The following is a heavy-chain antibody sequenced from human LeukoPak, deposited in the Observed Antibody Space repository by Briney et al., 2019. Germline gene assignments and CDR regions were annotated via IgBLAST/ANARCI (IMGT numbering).Heavy chain of an antibody. CDR3: ARDPPIPNDYGDLPSPLSYYFDY. CDR2: IYSGGST. D-gene: IGHD4-17*01. Sequence: GGSLRLSCAASGFTVSSNYMSWVRQAPGKGLEWVSVIYSGGSTYYADSVKGRFTISRDNSKNTLYLQMNSLSAEDTAVYYCARDPPIPNDYGDLPSPLSYYFDYWGQGTLVTVSS. V-gene: IGHV3-66*01. J-gene: IGHJ4*02. CDR1: GFTVSSNY.